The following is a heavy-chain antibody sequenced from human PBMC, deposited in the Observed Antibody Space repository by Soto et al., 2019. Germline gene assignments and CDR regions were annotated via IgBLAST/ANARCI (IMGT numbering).Heavy chain of an antibody. CDR2: IYYSGST. CDR3: ARDPTRSIAAPRYGMDV. CDR1: GGSISSYY. J-gene: IGHJ6*02. Sequence: SETLYLTCTVSGGSISSYYWSWIRQPPGKGLEWIGYIYYSGSTNYNPSLKSRVTISVDASKNQFSLKLSSVTAAYTAVYYCARDPTRSIAAPRYGMDVWGQGTTVTVSS. D-gene: IGHD6-6*01. V-gene: IGHV4-59*01.